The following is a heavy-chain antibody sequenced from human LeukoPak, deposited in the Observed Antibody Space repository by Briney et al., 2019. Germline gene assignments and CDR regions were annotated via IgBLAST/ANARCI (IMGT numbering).Heavy chain of an antibody. CDR2: ISYDGSNK. V-gene: IGHV3-30*04. Sequence: PGGSLRLSCAASGFTFSSYAMHWVRQAPGKGLEWVAVISYDGSNKYYADSVKGRFTIFRDNSKNTLYLQMNSLRVEDTAVYYCAKTPDSGVYYSANRRDYFDYWGQGTLVTVSS. CDR1: GFTFSSYA. CDR3: AKTPDSGVYYSANRRDYFDY. D-gene: IGHD3-22*01. J-gene: IGHJ4*02.